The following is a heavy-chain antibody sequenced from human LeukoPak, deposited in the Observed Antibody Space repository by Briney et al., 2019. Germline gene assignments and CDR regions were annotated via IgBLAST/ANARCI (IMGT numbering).Heavy chain of an antibody. J-gene: IGHJ4*02. CDR2: IHHSGRT. D-gene: IGHD1-26*01. CDR1: GSSLKTYF. V-gene: IGHV4-59*01. Sequence: PSETLSLTCSISGSSLKTYFRTWIRQAPGKGLEYIGFIHHSGRTDYSPALKSRVTISIDTSKNEFSLRLTSVTIADTAIYYCPRTFTGSHLLEYWDQGTLVIVSS. CDR3: PRTFTGSHLLEY.